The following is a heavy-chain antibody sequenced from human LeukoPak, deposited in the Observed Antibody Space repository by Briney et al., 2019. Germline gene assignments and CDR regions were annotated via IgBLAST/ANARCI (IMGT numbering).Heavy chain of an antibody. Sequence: SETLSLTCTVSGYSISSGYYWGWIRQPPGKGLEWIGSIYHSGTTYYNSSLKSRVTISVDTSKNQLSLKVTSVTAADTAVYYCASAYYDILGGHFDYWGQGTLVTVSS. CDR2: IYHSGTT. V-gene: IGHV4-38-2*02. D-gene: IGHD3-9*01. J-gene: IGHJ4*02. CDR1: GYSISSGYY. CDR3: ASAYYDILGGHFDY.